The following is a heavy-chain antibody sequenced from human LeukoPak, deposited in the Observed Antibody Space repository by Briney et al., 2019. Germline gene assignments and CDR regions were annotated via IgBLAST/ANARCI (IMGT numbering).Heavy chain of an antibody. CDR3: ARDMEEAGTSIDY. J-gene: IGHJ4*02. CDR1: GFTFSSYG. CDR2: IWYDGSNK. Sequence: PGGSLRLSCAASGFTFSSYGMHWVRQAPGKGLEWVAVIWYDGSNKYYEDSVKGRFTISRDNSKNTLYLQMNSLRAEDTAVYYCARDMEEAGTSIDYWGQGTLVTVSS. V-gene: IGHV3-33*01. D-gene: IGHD6-19*01.